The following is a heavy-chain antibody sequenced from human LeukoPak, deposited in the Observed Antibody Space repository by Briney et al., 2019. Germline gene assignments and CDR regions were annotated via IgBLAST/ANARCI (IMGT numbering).Heavy chain of an antibody. J-gene: IGHJ3*02. CDR3: ARQSIAARRAFDI. CDR1: GGSISSYY. CDR2: SYYSGST. Sequence: ASETRSLTCSVSGGSISSYYWSWIRQPPGKGLEYIGYSYYSGSTDYNPSLKSRVTISVDTSNQFSLMLTSVTAADTAVYYCARQSIAARRAFDIWGQGTMVTVSS. V-gene: IGHV4-59*08. D-gene: IGHD6-6*01.